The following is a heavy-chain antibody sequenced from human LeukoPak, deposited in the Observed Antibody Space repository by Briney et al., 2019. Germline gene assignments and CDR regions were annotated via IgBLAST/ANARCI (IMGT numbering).Heavy chain of an antibody. D-gene: IGHD2-15*01. CDR3: ARASYCSGGSCSYYYYYYMDV. CDR1: GGSFSGYY. CDR2: ISHSGST. Sequence: PSETLSLTCAVYGGSFSGYYWSWIRQPPGKGLEWIGEISHSGSTNYNPSLKSRVTISVDTSKNQFSLKLSSVTAADTAVYYCARASYCSGGSCSYYYYYYMDVWGKGTTVTVSS. V-gene: IGHV4-34*01. J-gene: IGHJ6*03.